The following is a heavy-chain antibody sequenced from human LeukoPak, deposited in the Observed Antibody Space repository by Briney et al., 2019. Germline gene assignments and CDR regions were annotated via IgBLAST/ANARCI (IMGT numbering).Heavy chain of an antibody. CDR2: ISSSRSYI. V-gene: IGHV3-21*01. CDR3: ARDQDVAVAGTDFDY. CDR1: GFSLISHS. J-gene: IGHJ4*01. D-gene: IGHD6-19*01. Sequence: GGSLRLSCASFGFSLISHSMNWVRQALGNGLECFSFISSSRSYIYYADSVKGRFTLSRDHAKNSLYLQMNSLRAEDTAVYYCARDQDVAVAGTDFDYWGQRTLVTVSS.